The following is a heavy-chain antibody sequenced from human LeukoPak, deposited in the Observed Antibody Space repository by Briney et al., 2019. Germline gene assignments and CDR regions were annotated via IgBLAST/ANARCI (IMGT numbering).Heavy chain of an antibody. CDR3: ARDGGRKDDY. J-gene: IGHJ4*02. D-gene: IGHD2-15*01. Sequence: GGSLRLSCTASGFTFSSYWMTWVRQAPGKGLEWVANIKQDGSEKYYVDSVKGRLTISRDNAKNSLYLQMNSLRAEDTAVYYCARDGGRKDDYWGQGTLVTVSS. CDR1: GFTFSSYW. CDR2: IKQDGSEK. V-gene: IGHV3-7*01.